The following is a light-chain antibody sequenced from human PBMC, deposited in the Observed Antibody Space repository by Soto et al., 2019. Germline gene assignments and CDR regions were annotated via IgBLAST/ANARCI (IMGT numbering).Light chain of an antibody. V-gene: IGKV3-20*01. CDR3: QQYGSSPTWT. J-gene: IGKJ1*01. CDR1: QTVTNNH. CDR2: NVA. Sequence: EIVLTQSPDTLSLSPGGRTTLSCRASQTVTNNHLAWYQQKPVQSPRLLIYNVAHKSTGIPERFSGSGSGTDFTLPLSGLEPADFAVEYCQQYGSSPTWTFGLGTGVDIK.